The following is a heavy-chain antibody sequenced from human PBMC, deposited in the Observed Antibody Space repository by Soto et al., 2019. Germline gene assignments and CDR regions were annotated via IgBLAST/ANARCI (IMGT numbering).Heavy chain of an antibody. Sequence: GGSLRLSCAASGFTFSSYGMHWVRQAPGKGLEWVAVIRYDGSKKSYVDSVKGRFTISRDNAKNSLSLQMNSLRAEDTAVYYCVRAPREDTGYEYYFDYWGQGTLVTVSS. V-gene: IGHV3-33*01. J-gene: IGHJ4*02. D-gene: IGHD5-12*01. CDR2: IRYDGSKK. CDR3: VRAPREDTGYEYYFDY. CDR1: GFTFSSYG.